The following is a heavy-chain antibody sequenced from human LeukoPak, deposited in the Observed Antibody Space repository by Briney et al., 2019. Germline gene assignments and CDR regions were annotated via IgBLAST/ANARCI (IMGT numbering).Heavy chain of an antibody. D-gene: IGHD3-9*01. CDR1: GYTFPSYY. CDR2: INPSGGST. CDR3: ARSSAYYNEADM. V-gene: IGHV1-46*01. J-gene: IGHJ3*02. Sequence: ASVKVSCKTFGYTFPSYYVHWVRQAPGHGREWMGIINPSGGSTTYAQKFQGRLTMTSDTSTSTVYMELSSLRSEDTAVYYCARSSAYYNEADMWGQGTMVTVSS.